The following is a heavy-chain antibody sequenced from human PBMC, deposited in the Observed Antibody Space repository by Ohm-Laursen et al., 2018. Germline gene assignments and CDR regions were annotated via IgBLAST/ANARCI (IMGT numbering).Heavy chain of an antibody. CDR1: GFTFSAHY. D-gene: IGHD3-10*01. CDR2: ITKTGRTI. V-gene: IGHV3-11*01. CDR3: AKGLSGGTGHGNWFDP. Sequence: SLRLSCAAFGFTFSAHYMSWVRQAPGQGLEWIAYITKTGRTIYYADSVKGRFTISRDNSKNTLYLQMNSLRVEDTAVYYCAKGLSGGTGHGNWFDPWGQGTLVSVSS. J-gene: IGHJ5*02.